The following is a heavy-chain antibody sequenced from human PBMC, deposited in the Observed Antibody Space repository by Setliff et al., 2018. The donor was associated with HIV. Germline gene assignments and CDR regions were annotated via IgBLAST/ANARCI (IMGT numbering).Heavy chain of an antibody. V-gene: IGHV1-2*06. CDR2: INPNSGGT. CDR1: GDTITNYG. J-gene: IGHJ1*01. D-gene: IGHD3-10*01. CDR3: ARDWAEDYYGSGSFQY. Sequence: ASVKVSCKASGDTITNYGLSWVRQAAGQGLEWMGRINPNSGGTNYAQKFQGRVTMTRDTSISTAYMELSRLRSDDTAVYYCARDWAEDYYGSGSFQYWGQGTLVTVS.